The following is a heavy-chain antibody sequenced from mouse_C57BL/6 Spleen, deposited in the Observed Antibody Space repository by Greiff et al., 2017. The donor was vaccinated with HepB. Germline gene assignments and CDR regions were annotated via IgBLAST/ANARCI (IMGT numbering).Heavy chain of an antibody. Sequence: EVKLMESGGGLVQPKGSLKLSCAASGFSFNTYAMNWVRQAPGKGLEWVARIRSKSNNYATYYADSVKDRFTISRDDSESMLYLQMNNLKTEDTAMYYCVRQGLGPFDYWGQGTTLTVSS. CDR1: GFSFNTYA. CDR3: VRQGLGPFDY. J-gene: IGHJ2*01. CDR2: IRSKSNNYAT. D-gene: IGHD4-1*01. V-gene: IGHV10-1*01.